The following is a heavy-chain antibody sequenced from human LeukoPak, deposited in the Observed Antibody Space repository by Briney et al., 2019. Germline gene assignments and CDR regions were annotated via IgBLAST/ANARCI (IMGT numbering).Heavy chain of an antibody. V-gene: IGHV3-74*01. CDR3: ARGIAVAGTDS. Sequence: GGSLRLSCAASGFTFSSYWMHWIRQAPGKGLVWLARINSDGYSISYADSVKGRFTTSRDNAKNTLYLQMNSLGVEDTAMYYCARGIAVAGTDSWGQGTLVTVSS. J-gene: IGHJ4*02. CDR2: INSDGYSI. D-gene: IGHD6-19*01. CDR1: GFTFSSYW.